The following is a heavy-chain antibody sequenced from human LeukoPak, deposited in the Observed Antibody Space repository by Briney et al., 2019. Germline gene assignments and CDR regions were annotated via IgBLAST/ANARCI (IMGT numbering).Heavy chain of an antibody. J-gene: IGHJ4*02. CDR3: AKSAKLRYFDWLSAPHFDY. CDR1: GFTLSSYA. Sequence: TGGSLRLSRAPPGFTLSSYAMRKVPPAPRRGVEGVSAISGRGGSTYYADSLKGRFTISRDNSQNTLYLQKNTQRAQNTGVFFRAKSAKLRYFDWLSAPHFDYWGQGTLVTVSS. V-gene: IGHV3-23*01. CDR2: ISGRGGST. D-gene: IGHD3-9*01.